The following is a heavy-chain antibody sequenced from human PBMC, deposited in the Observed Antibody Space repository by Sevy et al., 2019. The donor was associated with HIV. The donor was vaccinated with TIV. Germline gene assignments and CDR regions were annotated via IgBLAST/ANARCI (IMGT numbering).Heavy chain of an antibody. CDR1: GFTFGNYA. J-gene: IGHJ4*02. D-gene: IGHD1-26*01. V-gene: IGHV3-23*01. CDR3: AKDRIEGARKLDY. CDR2: ISGTGGTT. Sequence: GGSLRLSCAASGFTFGNYAMTWVRQAAGKGLEWVSSISGTGGTTYYADSVKGRLTISRDNSKNTLYIQMNSLRAEETALYYCAKDRIEGARKLDYWGQGTLVTVSS.